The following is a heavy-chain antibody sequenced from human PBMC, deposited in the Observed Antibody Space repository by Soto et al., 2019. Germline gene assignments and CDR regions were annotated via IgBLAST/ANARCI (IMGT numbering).Heavy chain of an antibody. CDR1: ALSFSSHG. Sequence: SVKVSCNAAALSFSSHGTRWVRQAPRQGLERMGGIIPIFGTANYAQKFQGRVTITADESTSTAYMELSSLRSEDTSGYYFAPLRTASDYWCQGTLVTVSS. CDR2: IIPIFGTA. V-gene: IGHV1-69*13. J-gene: IGHJ4*02. CDR3: APLRTASDY.